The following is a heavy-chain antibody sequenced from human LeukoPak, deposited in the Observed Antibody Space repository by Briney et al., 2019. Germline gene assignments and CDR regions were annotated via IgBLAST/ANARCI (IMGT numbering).Heavy chain of an antibody. Sequence: GGSLRLSCAASGFTFNNYVMSWVRQAPGKGLEWVSGIDYSGGATNYADSVQGRFTVSRDNSKNTLYLQMNNLRAEDTAVYYCAKDVGKWESLHFFDYWGQGTLVTVSS. J-gene: IGHJ4*02. D-gene: IGHD1-26*01. CDR1: GFTFNNYV. CDR3: AKDVGKWESLHFFDY. CDR2: IDYSGGAT. V-gene: IGHV3-23*01.